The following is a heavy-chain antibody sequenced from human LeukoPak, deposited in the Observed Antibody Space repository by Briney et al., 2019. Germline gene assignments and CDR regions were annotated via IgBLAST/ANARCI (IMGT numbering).Heavy chain of an antibody. CDR3: AQRDLIVGAVVH. J-gene: IGHJ4*02. CDR1: GFTFSSYA. CDR2: ISGSGGST. D-gene: IGHD1-26*01. Sequence: GGSLRLSCAASGFTFSSYAMSWVRQAPGKGLEWVSVISGSGGSTYYADSVKGRFTISRDNSKNTLYLQMNSLRVEDTAVYYCAQRDLIVGAVVHWGQGTLVTVSS. V-gene: IGHV3-23*01.